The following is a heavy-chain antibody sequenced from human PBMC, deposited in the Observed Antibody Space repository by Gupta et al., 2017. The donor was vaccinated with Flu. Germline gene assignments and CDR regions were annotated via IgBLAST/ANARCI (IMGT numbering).Heavy chain of an antibody. J-gene: IGHJ6*03. CDR3: ARVGSRKDNYYYYYMDV. D-gene: IGHD2-15*01. V-gene: IGHV1-69*01. Sequence: IPIFGTANYAQKFQGRVTITADESTSTAFMELSSLRSEDTAVYYCARVGSRKDNYYYYYMDVWGKGTTVTVSS. CDR2: IPIFGTA.